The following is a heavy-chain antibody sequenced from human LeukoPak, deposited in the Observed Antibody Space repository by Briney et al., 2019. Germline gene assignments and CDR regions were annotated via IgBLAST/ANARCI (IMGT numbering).Heavy chain of an antibody. CDR1: GFTFSSYS. Sequence: GGSLRLSCAASGFTFSSYSMNWVRQAPGKGLEWVSSISSSSSYIYYADSVKGRFTISRDNAKNSLYLQMNSLRAEDTAVYYCARDPVIHSSSPSIFDYWGQGTLVTVSS. V-gene: IGHV3-21*01. CDR2: ISSSSSYI. J-gene: IGHJ4*02. CDR3: ARDPVIHSSSPSIFDY. D-gene: IGHD6-6*01.